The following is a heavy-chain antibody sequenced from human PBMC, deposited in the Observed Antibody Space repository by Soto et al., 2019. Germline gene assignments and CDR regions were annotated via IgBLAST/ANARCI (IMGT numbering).Heavy chain of an antibody. J-gene: IGHJ3*01. D-gene: IGHD3-10*02. V-gene: IGHV1-3*04. CDR2: INTANGDT. CDR1: GYMFNTLP. CDR3: ARDRHPTAYYVNDAFNV. Sequence: QAQLVQSGAEVTKPGASVKISCKASGYMFNTLPIHWVRQAPGQGLEWMGWINTANGDTKYSLKYEGTITLTRDPSTFTTYLELTTLTSEDTAVYFWARDRHPTAYYVNDAFNVWGQGTMIAVSS.